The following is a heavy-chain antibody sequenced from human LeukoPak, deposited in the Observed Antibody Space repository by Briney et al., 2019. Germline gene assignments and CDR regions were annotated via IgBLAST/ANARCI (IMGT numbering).Heavy chain of an antibody. D-gene: IGHD5-24*01. CDR2: ISSSSSYI. CDR3: AREGGGYNSDVDY. CDR1: GFTFSSYS. J-gene: IGHJ4*02. Sequence: GGSLRLSCAPSGFTFSSYSMNWVRQAPGRGLEWVSSISSSSSYIYYADSVKGRFTISRDNAKNSLYLQMNSLRAEDTAVYYCAREGGGYNSDVDYWGQGTLVTVSS. V-gene: IGHV3-21*01.